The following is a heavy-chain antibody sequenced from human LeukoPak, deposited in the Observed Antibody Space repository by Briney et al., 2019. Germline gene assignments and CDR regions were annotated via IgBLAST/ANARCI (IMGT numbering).Heavy chain of an antibody. CDR3: ARSTMGFGGVIAARAGLDY. CDR1: GYTFTGYY. CDR2: INPNSGGT. Sequence: ASVKVSCKASGYTFTGYYMHWVRQAPGQGLEWMGWINPNSGGTNYAQKFQGRVTMTRDTSISTAYMELSRLRPDDTAVYYCARSTMGFGGVIAARAGLDYWGQGTLVTVSS. D-gene: IGHD3-16*02. V-gene: IGHV1-2*02. J-gene: IGHJ4*02.